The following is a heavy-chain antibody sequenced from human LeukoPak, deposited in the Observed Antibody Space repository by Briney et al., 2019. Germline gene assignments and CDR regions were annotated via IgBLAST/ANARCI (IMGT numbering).Heavy chain of an antibody. D-gene: IGHD3-10*01. Sequence: SETLSLTCAVYGGSFSGYYWSWIRQPPGKGLEWIGEINHSGSTNYNPSLKSRVTISVDTSKNQFSLKLNSVTAADTAVFYCAANSADYNTLGSSYKVWGQGTLVTVSS. J-gene: IGHJ4*02. CDR1: GGSFSGYY. V-gene: IGHV4-34*01. CDR2: INHSGST. CDR3: AANSADYNTLGSSYKV.